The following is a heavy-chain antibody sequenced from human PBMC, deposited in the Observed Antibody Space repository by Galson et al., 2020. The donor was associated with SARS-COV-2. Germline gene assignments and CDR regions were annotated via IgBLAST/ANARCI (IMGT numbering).Heavy chain of an antibody. V-gene: IGHV3-30*01. Sequence: GESLKISCAASGFTFSSYAMHWVRQAPGKGLEWVAVISYDGSNKYYADSVKGRFTISRDNSKNTLYLQMNSLRAEDTAGYYCAREEAAAGLFDFWGQGTLVTVSS. CDR2: ISYDGSNK. CDR3: AREEAAAGLFDF. D-gene: IGHD6-13*01. CDR1: GFTFSSYA. J-gene: IGHJ4*02.